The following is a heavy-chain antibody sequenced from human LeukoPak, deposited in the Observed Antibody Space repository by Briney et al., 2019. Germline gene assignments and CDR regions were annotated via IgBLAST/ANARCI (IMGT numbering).Heavy chain of an antibody. V-gene: IGHV1-2*02. CDR2: INPNSGGT. CDR3: ARDDGYSYGYVVWARD. Sequence: ASVKVSCKASGYTFTGYYMHWVRQAPGQGLEWMGWINPNSGGTNYAQKFQGRVTMTRDTSISTAYMELSRLRSDDTAVYYCARDDGYSYGYVVWARDWGQGTLVTVSS. D-gene: IGHD5-18*01. J-gene: IGHJ4*02. CDR1: GYTFTGYY.